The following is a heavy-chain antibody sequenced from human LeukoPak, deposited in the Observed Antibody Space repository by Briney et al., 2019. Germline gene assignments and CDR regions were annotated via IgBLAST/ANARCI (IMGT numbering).Heavy chain of an antibody. Sequence: GGSLRLSCAASGFTFSTYGIHWVRQAPGKGLEWVASIRFDGRNTFYADFVKGRFTISRDNSKSTLFLQLNSLTPEDTAVYYCAKEGAYDGSGYYWGFDYWGQGTLVIVSS. CDR1: GFTFSTYG. J-gene: IGHJ4*02. V-gene: IGHV3-30*02. D-gene: IGHD3-22*01. CDR2: IRFDGRNT. CDR3: AKEGAYDGSGYYWGFDY.